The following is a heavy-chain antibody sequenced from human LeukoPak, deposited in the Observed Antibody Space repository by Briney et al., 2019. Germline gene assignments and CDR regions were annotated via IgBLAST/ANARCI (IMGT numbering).Heavy chain of an antibody. V-gene: IGHV3-33*01. CDR2: IWYDGSNK. D-gene: IGHD6-19*01. CDR1: GYTFSSYG. Sequence: GRSLRLSCAASGYTFSSYGMHWVRQAPGKGLEWVAVIWYDGSNKYYADSVKGRFTISRDDSKNTLYLQANSLRAEDTAVYYCARDDVAVTGALDFWGQGTLVTVSS. J-gene: IGHJ4*02. CDR3: ARDDVAVTGALDF.